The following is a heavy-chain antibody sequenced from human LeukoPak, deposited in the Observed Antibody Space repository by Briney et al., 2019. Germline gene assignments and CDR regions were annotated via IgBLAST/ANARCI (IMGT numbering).Heavy chain of an antibody. D-gene: IGHD3-10*01. V-gene: IGHV3-48*03. CDR2: ISSSGSTI. CDR3: ARKSSGSYFVDY. Sequence: GGSLRLSCAASGFTFSSYEMNWVRQAPGKGLEWVSYISSSGSTIYYADSVKGRFTISRDNAKNSLYLQMNSLRAEDTAVYYCARKSSGSYFVDYWGQGTLVTVSS. J-gene: IGHJ4*02. CDR1: GFTFSSYE.